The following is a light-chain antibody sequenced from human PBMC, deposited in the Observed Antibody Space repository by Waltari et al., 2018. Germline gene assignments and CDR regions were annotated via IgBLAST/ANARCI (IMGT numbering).Light chain of an antibody. CDR1: SSDVGAHNY. J-gene: IGLJ2*01. Sequence: QSALTQPPSASGSPGQSVTISCTGTSSDVGAHNYVSWYQQYPGKAPKLIFYEVSKRPSGVPDRFSGSKAGNTASLTVSGLQADDEADYYCSSHGGSKVFGGGTKLTVL. V-gene: IGLV2-8*01. CDR3: SSHGGSKV. CDR2: EVS.